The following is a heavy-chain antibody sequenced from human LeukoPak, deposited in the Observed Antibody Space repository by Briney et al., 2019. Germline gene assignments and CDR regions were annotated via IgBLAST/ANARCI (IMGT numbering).Heavy chain of an antibody. CDR3: ARESATSGSTD. D-gene: IGHD3-10*01. CDR1: GGSISSGSYY. V-gene: IGHV4-61*02. J-gene: IGHJ4*02. Sequence: SETLSLTCTVSGGSISSGSYYWSWIRQPPGKGLEWIGRIFTSGNSNYNPSLTSRVTISLDTSEDQFSLRLSSVTAADTAFYYCARESATSGSTDWGQGTLVTVSS. CDR2: IFTSGNS.